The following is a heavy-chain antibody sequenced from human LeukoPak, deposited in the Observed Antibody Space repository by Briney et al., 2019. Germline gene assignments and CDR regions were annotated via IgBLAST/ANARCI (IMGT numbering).Heavy chain of an antibody. Sequence: SETLSLTCTVSGGSISSYYWSWIRQPAGKGLEWIGRIYTSGSTNYNPSLKSRVTMSVDTSKNQFSLKLSSVTAADTAVYYCARVDFWSGYRNFDYWGQGTLVTVSS. V-gene: IGHV4-4*07. D-gene: IGHD3-3*01. CDR2: IYTSGST. CDR3: ARVDFWSGYRNFDY. J-gene: IGHJ4*02. CDR1: GGSISSYY.